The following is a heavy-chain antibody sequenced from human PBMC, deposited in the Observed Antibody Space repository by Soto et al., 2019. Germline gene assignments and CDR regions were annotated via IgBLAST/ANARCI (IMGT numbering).Heavy chain of an antibody. CDR1: GGTFSSYA. V-gene: IGHV1-69*01. J-gene: IGHJ6*02. CDR3: ARAARARGRKYYYYYGMDV. D-gene: IGHD3-10*01. Sequence: QVQLVQSGAEVKKPGSSVKVSCTASGGTFSSYAISWVRQAPGQGREWMGGIIPIFGTANYAQKFQGRVTITADESTSTAYMELSSLRSEDTAVYYCARAARARGRKYYYYYGMDVWGQGTTVTVSS. CDR2: IIPIFGTA.